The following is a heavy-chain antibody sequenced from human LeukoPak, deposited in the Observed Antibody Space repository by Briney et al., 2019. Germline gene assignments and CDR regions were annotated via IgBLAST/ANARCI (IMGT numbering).Heavy chain of an antibody. V-gene: IGHV3-30*04. Sequence: PGRSLRLSCAASGFTFNSYATHWVRQAPGKGLEWVAVISYDGSKKNYADSVKGRFTISRDNSKNTLYLQMNSLRAEDTAVYYCARADRLGAALLASFDYWGQGTLVTVSS. CDR3: ARADRLGAALLASFDY. CDR1: GFTFNSYA. J-gene: IGHJ4*02. CDR2: ISYDGSKK. D-gene: IGHD3-16*01.